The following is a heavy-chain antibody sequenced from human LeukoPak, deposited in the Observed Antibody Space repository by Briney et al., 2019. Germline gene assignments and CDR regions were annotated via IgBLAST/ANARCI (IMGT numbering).Heavy chain of an antibody. CDR3: AKVSRGKYDILTGYYRAPADY. V-gene: IGHV3-23*01. J-gene: IGHJ4*02. CDR1: GFTFSSYA. Sequence: GGSLRLSCAASGFTFSSYAMTWVRQAPGKGLEWVSVISFNGGSTYYGDSVKGRFTISRDSSKNTLYLHMNRLRAEDTAVYYCAKVSRGKYDILTGYYRAPADYWGQGTLVTVSS. CDR2: ISFNGGST. D-gene: IGHD3-9*01.